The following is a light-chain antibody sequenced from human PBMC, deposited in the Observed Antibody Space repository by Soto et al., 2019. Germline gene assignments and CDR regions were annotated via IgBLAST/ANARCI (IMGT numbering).Light chain of an antibody. CDR1: SSDVGGYNF. CDR2: DVS. V-gene: IGLV2-14*03. J-gene: IGLJ1*01. Sequence: QSALTQPASVSGSPGQSIAISCTGSSSDVGGYNFVSWYQQHSGKAPKLMISDVSNRPSGVSDRFSGSKCDNTASLTISGQQAEDEADYFCSSHTSSSTYVFGTGTKLTVL. CDR3: SSHTSSSTYV.